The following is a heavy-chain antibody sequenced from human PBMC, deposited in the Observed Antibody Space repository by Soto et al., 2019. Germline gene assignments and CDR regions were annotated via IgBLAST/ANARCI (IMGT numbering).Heavy chain of an antibody. J-gene: IGHJ4*02. CDR3: ARVTTHMITFGGVIGYFDY. CDR2: IYYSGST. D-gene: IGHD3-16*01. CDR1: GGSIGGSSYY. V-gene: IGHV4-39*01. Sequence: SETLCLTYTVSGGSIGGSSYYWGWIRQPPGKGLEWIGSIYYSGSTYYNPSLKSRVTISVDTSKNQFSLKLSSVTAADTAVYYCARVTTHMITFGGVIGYFDYWGQGTLVTVSS.